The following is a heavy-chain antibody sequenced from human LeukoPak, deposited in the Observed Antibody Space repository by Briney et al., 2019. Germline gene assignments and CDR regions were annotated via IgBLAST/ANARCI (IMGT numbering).Heavy chain of an antibody. CDR1: GFNFDDYA. Sequence: PGGSLRLSCAASGFNFDDYAMHWVRQAPGKGLEWVSGISWNSGHIAYADSVKGRFTISRDSAKTSLYLQINNLRAEDTALYYCAKAHDYGDYAGFDYWGQGTLVSVSS. D-gene: IGHD4-17*01. V-gene: IGHV3-9*01. CDR3: AKAHDYGDYAGFDY. J-gene: IGHJ4*02. CDR2: ISWNSGHI.